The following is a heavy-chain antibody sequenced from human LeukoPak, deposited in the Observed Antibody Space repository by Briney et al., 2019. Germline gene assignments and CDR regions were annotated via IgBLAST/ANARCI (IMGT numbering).Heavy chain of an antibody. J-gene: IGHJ4*02. CDR2: ISSSGSTI. V-gene: IGHV3-48*03. Sequence: GGSLRLSCAASGFTFSTYEMNWVRQAPGKGLEWVSYISSSGSTIYYADSVRGRFTISRDSAKNSLYLQMNSLRAEDTAVYYCARGMAYGDFLPLEFWGQGTQVTVSS. CDR1: GFTFSTYE. CDR3: ARGMAYGDFLPLEF. D-gene: IGHD4-17*01.